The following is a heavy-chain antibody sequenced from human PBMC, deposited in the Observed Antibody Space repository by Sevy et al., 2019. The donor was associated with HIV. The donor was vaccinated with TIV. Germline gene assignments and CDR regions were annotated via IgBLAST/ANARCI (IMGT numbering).Heavy chain of an antibody. CDR2: ISSTSPYI. Sequence: GGSLRLSCAASGFTFSSYRMTWVRQAPGKGLEWVSCISSTSPYINYADSVKGRFTISRDNAKNLLYLQMDSLRAEDAAVYYCARGVLKISTWRSDYWGQGTLVTVSS. CDR3: ARGVLKISTWRSDY. CDR1: GFTFSSYR. V-gene: IGHV3-21*01. J-gene: IGHJ4*02. D-gene: IGHD3-10*01.